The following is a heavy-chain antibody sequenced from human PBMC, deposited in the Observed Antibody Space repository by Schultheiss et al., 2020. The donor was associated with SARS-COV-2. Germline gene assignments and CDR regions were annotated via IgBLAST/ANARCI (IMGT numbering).Heavy chain of an antibody. Sequence: GESLKISCKASGYTFTGYYMHWVRQAPGQGLEWMGWINPNSGGTNYAQKFQGRVTMTRDTSISTAYMELSRLRSDDTAVYYCARGRQWLDDAFDIWGQGTMVTVSS. V-gene: IGHV1-2*02. D-gene: IGHD6-19*01. CDR1: GYTFTGYY. CDR3: ARGRQWLDDAFDI. CDR2: INPNSGGT. J-gene: IGHJ3*02.